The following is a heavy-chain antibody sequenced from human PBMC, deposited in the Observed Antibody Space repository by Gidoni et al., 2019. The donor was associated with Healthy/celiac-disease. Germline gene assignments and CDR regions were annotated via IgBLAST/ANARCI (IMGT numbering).Heavy chain of an antibody. V-gene: IGHV3-23*01. CDR1: GFTFSSYA. CDR3: AKDRRWTMVRGVGERLFDY. CDR2: ISGSGGST. D-gene: IGHD3-10*01. Sequence: EVQLLESGGGLVQPGGSLRLSCAASGFTFSSYAMSWVRQAPGKGLEWVSAISGSGGSTYYADSVKGRFTISRDNSKNTLYLQMNSLRAEDTAVYYCAKDRRWTMVRGVGERLFDYWGQGTLVTVSS. J-gene: IGHJ4*02.